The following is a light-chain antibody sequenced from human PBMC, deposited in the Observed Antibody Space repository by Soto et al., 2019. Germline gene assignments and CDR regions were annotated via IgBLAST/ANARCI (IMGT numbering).Light chain of an antibody. CDR3: QSYDSSLSGWV. CDR2: GNS. J-gene: IGLJ3*02. Sequence: QSVLTQPPSVSGAPGQRVTISCTGSSSNIGAGHDVHWYQQLPGTAPKLLIYGNSNRPSGVPDPFSGSKSGTSASRAITGLQAEDEADYYCQSYDSSLSGWVFGGGTKLTVL. V-gene: IGLV1-40*01. CDR1: SSNIGAGHD.